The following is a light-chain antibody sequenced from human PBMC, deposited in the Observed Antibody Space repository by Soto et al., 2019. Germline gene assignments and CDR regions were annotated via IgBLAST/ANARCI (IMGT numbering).Light chain of an antibody. CDR1: QSFSTY. Sequence: DFQMTQSPSSLSASVGDRVTITCRASQSFSTYLAWYQQKPGKVPKLLISGISTLQSGAPSRFSGSGYGTEFTLTISNLQPEDFAVYYCQQRSNWPPITFGQGTRLEIK. CDR3: QQRSNWPPIT. J-gene: IGKJ5*01. CDR2: GIS. V-gene: IGKV1-27*01.